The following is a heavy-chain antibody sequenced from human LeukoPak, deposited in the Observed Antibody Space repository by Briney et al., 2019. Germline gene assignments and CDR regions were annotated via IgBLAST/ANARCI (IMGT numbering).Heavy chain of an antibody. Sequence: GGSLRLSCAASGFTFSSYEMNWVRQAPGKGLGWVSYISSSGSTIYYADSVKGRFTISRDNAKNSLYLQMNSLRAEDTGVYYCARSGVVTAIQKGLIDYWGQGTLVTVSS. CDR3: ARSGVVTAIQKGLIDY. V-gene: IGHV3-48*03. D-gene: IGHD2-21*02. CDR1: GFTFSSYE. CDR2: ISSSGSTI. J-gene: IGHJ4*02.